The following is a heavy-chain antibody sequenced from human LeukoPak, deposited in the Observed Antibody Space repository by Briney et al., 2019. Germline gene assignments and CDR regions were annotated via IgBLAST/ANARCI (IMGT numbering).Heavy chain of an antibody. V-gene: IGHV3-21*01. Sequence: GGSLRLSCAASGFTFSSYSMNWVRQAPGKGLEWVSSISSSSSYLYYADSVKGRFTISRDNAKNSLYLQMNSLRAEDTAVYYCARPAGSSGWYWWGQGTLVTVSS. CDR2: ISSSSSYL. J-gene: IGHJ4*02. CDR1: GFTFSSYS. D-gene: IGHD6-19*01. CDR3: ARPAGSSGWYW.